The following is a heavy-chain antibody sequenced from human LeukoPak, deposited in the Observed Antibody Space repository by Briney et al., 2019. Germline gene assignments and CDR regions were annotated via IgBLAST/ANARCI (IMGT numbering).Heavy chain of an antibody. CDR3: AGTDGSGSHRAFGAFDI. CDR1: GGSISSGGYY. J-gene: IGHJ3*02. D-gene: IGHD3-10*01. V-gene: IGHV4-31*03. CDR2: IYYSGST. Sequence: SETLSLTCTVSGGSISSGGYYWSWICQHPGKGLEWIGYIYYSGSTFYNPSLKSRVTISVDTSKNQFSLKLSSVTAADTAVYYCAGTDGSGSHRAFGAFDIWGQGTMVTVSS.